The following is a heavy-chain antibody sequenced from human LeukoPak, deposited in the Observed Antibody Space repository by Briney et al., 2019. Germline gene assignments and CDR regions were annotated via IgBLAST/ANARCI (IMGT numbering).Heavy chain of an antibody. CDR3: ARENSGGGATFDY. D-gene: IGHD3-16*01. Sequence: PSETLSLTCAVYGGSFSGYYWSWIRQPPGKGLEWIGYIYYSGSTNYNPSLKSRVTISVDTSKNQFSLKLSSVTAADTAVYYCARENSGGGATFDYWGQGTLVTVSS. CDR2: IYYSGST. J-gene: IGHJ4*02. V-gene: IGHV4-59*01. CDR1: GGSFSGYY.